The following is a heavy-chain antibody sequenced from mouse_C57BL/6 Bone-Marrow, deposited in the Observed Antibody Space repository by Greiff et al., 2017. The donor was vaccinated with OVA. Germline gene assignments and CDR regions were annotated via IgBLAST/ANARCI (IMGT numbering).Heavy chain of an antibody. V-gene: IGHV1-81*01. CDR3: ARGPIFTVVAYYFDY. CDR1: GYTFTSYG. J-gene: IGHJ2*01. CDR2: IYPRSGNT. D-gene: IGHD1-1*01. Sequence: VQLQQSGAELARPGASVKLSCKASGYTFTSYGISWVKQRTGQGLEWIGEIYPRSGNTYYNEKFKGKATLTADKSSSTAYMELRSLTSEDSAVYFCARGPIFTVVAYYFDYWGQGTTLTVSS.